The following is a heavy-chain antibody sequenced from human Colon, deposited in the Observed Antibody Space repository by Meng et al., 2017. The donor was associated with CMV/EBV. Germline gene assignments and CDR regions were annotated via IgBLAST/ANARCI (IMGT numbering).Heavy chain of an antibody. D-gene: IGHD1-14*01. J-gene: IGHJ4*02. CDR3: ARRPGSRHYFDY. Sequence: SETLSLTCTVSGGSISTYYWSWIRQSPGKGLEWIGYIYYSGSTNYNPSLKSRVTISLDTSKTQFSLRLSSVTAADTALYYCARRPGSRHYFDYWGQGTPVTVSS. CDR1: GGSISTYY. CDR2: IYYSGST. V-gene: IGHV4-59*12.